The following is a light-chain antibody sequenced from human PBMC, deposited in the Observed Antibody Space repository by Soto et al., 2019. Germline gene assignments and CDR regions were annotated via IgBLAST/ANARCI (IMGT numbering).Light chain of an antibody. Sequence: DIQMTQSPSTLSASVGDRVTITCRASQSISTWLAWYQQKPGRAPNLLIYKASSLESGVPSRFSGSGSGTEFTLTISSLQPDDFASYYCQQYNSYSYTFGGGTKVDIK. CDR3: QQYNSYSYT. V-gene: IGKV1-5*03. CDR2: KAS. J-gene: IGKJ4*01. CDR1: QSISTW.